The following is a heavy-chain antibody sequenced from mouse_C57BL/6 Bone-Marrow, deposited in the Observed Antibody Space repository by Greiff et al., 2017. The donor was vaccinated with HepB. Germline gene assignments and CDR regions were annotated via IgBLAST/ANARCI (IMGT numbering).Heavy chain of an antibody. CDR1: GYSITSGYY. V-gene: IGHV3-6*01. J-gene: IGHJ3*01. CDR3: PREGDGYYVLFAY. CDR2: ISYDGSN. D-gene: IGHD2-3*01. Sequence: EVKLVESGPGLVKPSQSLSLTCSVTGYSITSGYYWNWIRQFPGNKLEWMGYISYDGSNNYNPSLKNRISITRDTSKNQFFLKLNAVTTEDTATYYCPREGDGYYVLFAYWGQGTLVTVSA.